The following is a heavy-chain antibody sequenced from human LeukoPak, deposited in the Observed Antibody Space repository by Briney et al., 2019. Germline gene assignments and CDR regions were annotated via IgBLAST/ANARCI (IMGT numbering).Heavy chain of an antibody. J-gene: IGHJ6*03. D-gene: IGHD6-25*01. CDR2: IGTSSTTI. Sequence: GGSLRLSCAASGFTFSSYTMNWVRQPPGKGLEWVSNIGTSSTTIYYADPVKGRFTISRDNAKNSLYLQMNSLRADDTAVYYCARFAAGGSYYYYMDVWGKGTTVTVSS. V-gene: IGHV3-48*01. CDR3: ARFAAGGSYYYYMDV. CDR1: GFTFSSYT.